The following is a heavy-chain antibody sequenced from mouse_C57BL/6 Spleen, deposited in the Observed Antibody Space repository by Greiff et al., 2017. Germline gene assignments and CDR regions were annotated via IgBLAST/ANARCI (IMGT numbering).Heavy chain of an antibody. Sequence: EVKLMESGPELVKPGASVKMSCKASGYTFTDYNMHWVKQSHGKSLEWIGYINPNNGGTSYNQKFKGKATLTVNKSSSTAYMELRSLTSEDSAVYYCARSPFITTVVDYAMDYWGQGTSVTVSS. J-gene: IGHJ4*01. CDR3: ARSPFITTVVDYAMDY. CDR1: GYTFTDYN. CDR2: INPNNGGT. V-gene: IGHV1-22*01. D-gene: IGHD1-1*01.